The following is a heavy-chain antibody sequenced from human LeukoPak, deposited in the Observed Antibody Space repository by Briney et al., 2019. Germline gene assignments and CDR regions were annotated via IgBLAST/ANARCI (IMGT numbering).Heavy chain of an antibody. V-gene: IGHV4-4*07. J-gene: IGHJ3*02. D-gene: IGHD6-13*01. CDR1: GGSISSYY. CDR2: IYSSGST. Sequence: PSETLSPTCTVSGGSISSYYWVWIRQPAGKGLEWIGRIYSSGSTNYNPSLKSRVTMSVDTSKNQFSLKLSSVTAADTAVYYCARDLASSSWTEGDAFDIWGQGTMVTVSS. CDR3: ARDLASSSWTEGDAFDI.